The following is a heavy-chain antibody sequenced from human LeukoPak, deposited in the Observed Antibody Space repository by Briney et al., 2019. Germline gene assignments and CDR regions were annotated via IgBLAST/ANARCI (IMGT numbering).Heavy chain of an antibody. D-gene: IGHD6-13*01. J-gene: IGHJ5*02. CDR2: ISAYNGNT. CDR3: ARVGPLEQQQLVPEFDP. V-gene: IGHV1-18*01. CDR1: GYTFTSYG. Sequence: ASVKVSCKASGYTFTSYGISWVRQAPGQGLEWMGWISAYNGNTNYAQKLQGRVTKTTDTSTSTAYMELRSLRSDDTAVYYCARVGPLEQQQLVPEFDPWGQGTLVTVSS.